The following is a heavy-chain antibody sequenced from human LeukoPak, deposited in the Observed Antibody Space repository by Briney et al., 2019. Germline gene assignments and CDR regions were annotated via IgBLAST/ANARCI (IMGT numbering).Heavy chain of an antibody. CDR1: GASISSGSHH. CDR3: ARDKGGFLYFGEYDP. CDR2: IYTSGST. D-gene: IGHD3-10*01. Sequence: SETLSLICTVSGASISSGSHHWSWIRQPAGKGLEWIGRIYTSGSTNYNPSLKSRVSISVDMSKNQFSLKLSSVTAADTAVYYCARDKGGFLYFGEYDPWGKGTLVTVSS. J-gene: IGHJ5*02. V-gene: IGHV4-61*02.